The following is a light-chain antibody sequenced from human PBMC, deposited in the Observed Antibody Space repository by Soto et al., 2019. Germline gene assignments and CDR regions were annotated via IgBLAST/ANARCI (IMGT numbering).Light chain of an antibody. V-gene: IGKV3-20*01. J-gene: IGKJ3*01. CDR1: QSVSSSY. CDR2: GAS. CDR3: QQYGSSFT. Sequence: EIVLTQSPGTRSLSPGERATLSCRASQSVSSSYLAWYQQKPGQAPRLLIYGASSRATGIRDRFSGSGSGTDFTLTISRLEPEDFAVYYCQQYGSSFTFGPGTKVDIK.